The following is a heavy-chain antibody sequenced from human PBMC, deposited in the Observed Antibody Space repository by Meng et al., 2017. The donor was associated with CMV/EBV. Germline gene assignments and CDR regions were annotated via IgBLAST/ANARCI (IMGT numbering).Heavy chain of an antibody. Sequence: EVQLVESGGGLIQPGGSLRLSCAASVFTVSNNYMRWFRQAPGKGLEWVSLIYSEGTTDYADSVKGRFTISRDNSKNTLYLQMNSLRAEDTAVYYCARDGNYHGVWGQGTLVTVFS. CDR1: VFTVSNNY. CDR3: ARDGNYHGV. J-gene: IGHJ4*02. CDR2: IYSEGTT. V-gene: IGHV3-53*01. D-gene: IGHD1-7*01.